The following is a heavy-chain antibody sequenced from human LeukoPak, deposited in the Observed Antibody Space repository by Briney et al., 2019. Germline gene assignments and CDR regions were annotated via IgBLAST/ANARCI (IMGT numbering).Heavy chain of an antibody. D-gene: IGHD2-15*01. CDR3: ATADCSGGSCPIDV. J-gene: IGHJ6*04. V-gene: IGHV1-2*04. CDR1: RCTFTGYY. CDR2: INPSSGGT. Sequence: ASVKVSCKASRCTFTGYYLHWVRQAPGQGLEWMGWINPSSGGTNYAQKFQGWVTMTRDTSISTAYMELSRLRSDDTAVYYCATADCSGGSCPIDVWGKGTTVTVSS.